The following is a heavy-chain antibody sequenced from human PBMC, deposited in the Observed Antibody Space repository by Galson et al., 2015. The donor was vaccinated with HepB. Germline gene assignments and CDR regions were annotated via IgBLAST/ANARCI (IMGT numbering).Heavy chain of an antibody. D-gene: IGHD3-9*01. Sequence: SVKVSCKASGDTSRSFGISWARQAPGQGLEWVGWISAYNGNTNYAQKFQGRVTMTTDTSTSIAYMELRNLRSDDTAVYYCARAVHDYDILTGYYTSNYYYYMNVWGKGTTVTVSS. J-gene: IGHJ6*03. V-gene: IGHV1-18*01. CDR3: ARAVHDYDILTGYYTSNYYYYMNV. CDR2: ISAYNGNT. CDR1: GDTSRSFG.